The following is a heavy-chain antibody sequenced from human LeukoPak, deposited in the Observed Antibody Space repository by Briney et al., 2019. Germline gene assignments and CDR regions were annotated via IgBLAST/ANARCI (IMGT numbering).Heavy chain of an antibody. CDR3: ARRYGDYGIDWYFDL. V-gene: IGHV1-18*01. J-gene: IGHJ2*01. CDR2: ISVYSDNT. D-gene: IGHD4-17*01. Sequence: GASVKVSCKASGYTFTSYGVSWVRQAPGQGLEWMGWISVYSDNTNYAQNLQGRVTMTTDTYASTAYMELRSLRSDDTAVYYCARRYGDYGIDWYFDLWGRGTLVAVSS. CDR1: GYTFTSYG.